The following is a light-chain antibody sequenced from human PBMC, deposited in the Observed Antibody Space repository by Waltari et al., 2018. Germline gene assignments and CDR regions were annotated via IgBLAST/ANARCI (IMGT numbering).Light chain of an antibody. J-gene: IGKJ1*01. CDR3: LQHIAYPRT. Sequence: DIQMTQSPSSLSASVGDTVTITCRASQDISSYLNWFQQKPGKDPHLLIYTASNLESGVPSMFRCSGSGTEFTLTISSLQPEDFALYYCLQHIAYPRTFGHGSKVEIK. CDR2: TAS. V-gene: IGKV1-17*01. CDR1: QDISSY.